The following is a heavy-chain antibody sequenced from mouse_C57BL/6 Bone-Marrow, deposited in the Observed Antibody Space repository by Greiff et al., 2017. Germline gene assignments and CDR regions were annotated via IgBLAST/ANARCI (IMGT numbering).Heavy chain of an antibody. V-gene: IGHV1-80*01. Sequence: QVQLKESGAELVKPGASVKISCKASGYAFSSYWMNWVKQRPGKGLEWIGQIYPGDGDTNYNGKFKGKATLTADKSSSTAYMQLSSLTSEDSAVYFCARESYYGSSSWFAYWGQGTLVTVSA. CDR2: IYPGDGDT. CDR3: ARESYYGSSSWFAY. CDR1: GYAFSSYW. J-gene: IGHJ3*01. D-gene: IGHD1-1*01.